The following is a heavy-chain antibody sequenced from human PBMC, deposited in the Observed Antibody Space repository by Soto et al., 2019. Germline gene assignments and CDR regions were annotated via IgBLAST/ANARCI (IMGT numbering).Heavy chain of an antibody. Sequence: QVQLVQSGAEVKKPGSSVNVSCKASGGTFSSYAISWVRQAPGQGLEWMGGILPVFGTAHYAQKFQGRVTVYAEESRSTAYMERSSLRSEGTALYYCARGRLPRNHESYWGQGTLVTVSS. V-gene: IGHV1-69*01. J-gene: IGHJ4*02. D-gene: IGHD4-17*01. CDR3: ARGRLPRNHESY. CDR2: ILPVFGTA. CDR1: GGTFSSYA.